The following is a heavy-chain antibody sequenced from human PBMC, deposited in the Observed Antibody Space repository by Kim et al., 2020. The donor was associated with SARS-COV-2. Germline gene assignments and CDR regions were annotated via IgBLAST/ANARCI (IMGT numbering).Heavy chain of an antibody. V-gene: IGHV1-69*13. J-gene: IGHJ3*02. CDR2: IIPIFGTA. CDR1: GGTFSSYA. D-gene: IGHD3-9*01. CDR3: ASDGTGPRDAFDI. Sequence: SVKVSCKASGGTFSSYAISWVRQAPGQGLEWMGGIIPIFGTANYAQKFQGRVTITADESTSTAYMELSSLRSEDTAVYYCASDGTGPRDAFDIWGQGTMVTVSS.